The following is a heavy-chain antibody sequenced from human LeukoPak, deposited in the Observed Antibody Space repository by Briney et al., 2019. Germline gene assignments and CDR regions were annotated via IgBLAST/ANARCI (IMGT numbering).Heavy chain of an antibody. V-gene: IGHV3-21*01. J-gene: IGHJ4*02. Sequence: GGSLRLSCAASGFTFSSYSMNWVRQAPGKGLEWVSSISSSSSYIYYADSVKGRFTISRGNAKNSLYLQMNSLRAEDTAVYYCARVEPPDFWSGYYTGLYFDYWGQGTLVTVSS. CDR1: GFTFSSYS. CDR3: ARVEPPDFWSGYYTGLYFDY. D-gene: IGHD3-3*01. CDR2: ISSSSSYI.